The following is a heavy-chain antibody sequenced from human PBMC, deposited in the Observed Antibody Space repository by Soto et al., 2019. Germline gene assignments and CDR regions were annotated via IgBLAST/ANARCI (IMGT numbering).Heavy chain of an antibody. CDR2: IYYSGST. CDR1: GGSISSYY. D-gene: IGHD3-16*01. V-gene: IGHV4-59*01. Sequence: SETRSLTCTGSGGSISSYYWSWIRQPPGKGLEWIGYIYYSGSTNYNPSLKSRVTISVDTSKNQFSLKLSSVTAADTAVYYCAVLSRGETGEWDNSFDDWAQGNLVTVSS. CDR3: AVLSRGETGEWDNSFDD. J-gene: IGHJ4*02.